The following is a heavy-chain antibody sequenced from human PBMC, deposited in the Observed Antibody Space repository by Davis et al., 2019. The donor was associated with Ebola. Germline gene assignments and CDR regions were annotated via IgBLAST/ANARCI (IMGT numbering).Heavy chain of an antibody. Sequence: MPGGSLRLSCAVSGGSISSSNWWSWVRQPPGKGLEWIGEIYHSGSTNYNPSLKSRVTISVDKSKNQFSLKLSSVTAADTAVYYCARERYFDWLPRYYFDYWGQGTLVTVSS. J-gene: IGHJ4*02. V-gene: IGHV4-4*02. CDR3: ARERYFDWLPRYYFDY. CDR1: GGSISSSNW. CDR2: IYHSGST. D-gene: IGHD3-9*01.